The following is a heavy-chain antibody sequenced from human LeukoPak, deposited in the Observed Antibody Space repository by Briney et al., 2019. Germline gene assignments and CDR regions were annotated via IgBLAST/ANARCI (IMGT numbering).Heavy chain of an antibody. D-gene: IGHD2-21*01. J-gene: IGHJ5*02. CDR1: GGSISSGGYY. V-gene: IGHV4-31*03. Sequence: SETLSLTCTVSGGSISSGGYYWSWIRQHPGKGLEWNGYIYYSGSTYYNPSLKSRVTISVDTSNSQFSLKLSSVTAADTAVYYCARVSVCGGDCQKFDPWGQGTLVTVSS. CDR3: ARVSVCGGDCQKFDP. CDR2: IYYSGST.